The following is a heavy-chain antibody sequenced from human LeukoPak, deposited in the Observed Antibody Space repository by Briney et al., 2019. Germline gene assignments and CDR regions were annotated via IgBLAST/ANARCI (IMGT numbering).Heavy chain of an antibody. D-gene: IGHD2-2*01. J-gene: IGHJ6*03. Sequence: GGSLRLSCAASGFTFSSYEMNWVRQAPGKGLEWVSYISSSGSTIYYADSVKGRFTISRDNSKNTLYLQMNSLRAEDTAVYYCAKDLYQVVPAYMDVWGKGTTVTISS. CDR3: AKDLYQVVPAYMDV. V-gene: IGHV3-48*03. CDR1: GFTFSSYE. CDR2: ISSSGSTI.